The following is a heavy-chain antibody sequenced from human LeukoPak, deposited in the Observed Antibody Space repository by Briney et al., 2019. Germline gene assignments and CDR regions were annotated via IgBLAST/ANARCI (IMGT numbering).Heavy chain of an antibody. D-gene: IGHD1-1*01. Sequence: SETLSLTCAVYGGSFSGYYWSWIRQPPGKGLEWIGEINHSGSTNYNPSLKSRVTISVDTSKNQFSLKLSSVTAADTATYYCARPLYNSWDWFDPWGQGTLVTVSS. V-gene: IGHV4-34*01. CDR3: ARPLYNSWDWFDP. CDR2: INHSGST. J-gene: IGHJ5*02. CDR1: GGSFSGYY.